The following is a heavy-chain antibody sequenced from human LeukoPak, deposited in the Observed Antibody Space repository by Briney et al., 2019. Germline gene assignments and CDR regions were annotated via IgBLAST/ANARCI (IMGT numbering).Heavy chain of an antibody. V-gene: IGHV3-21*01. Sequence: PGGSLRLSCAASGFTFSSYGMSWVRQAPGKGLEWVSSISNTNTYIYYADSVKGRFTISRDNAKSSLYLQMNSLRAEDTAVYYCAREGLLWVGEDHDYWGQGTLVTVSS. CDR1: GFTFSSYG. D-gene: IGHD3-10*01. CDR3: AREGLLWVGEDHDY. CDR2: ISNTNTYI. J-gene: IGHJ4*02.